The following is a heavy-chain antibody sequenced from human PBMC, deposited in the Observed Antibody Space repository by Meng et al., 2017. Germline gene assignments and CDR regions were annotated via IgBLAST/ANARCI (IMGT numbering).Heavy chain of an antibody. CDR3: ARTYYYDSSGYYVLRGDAFDI. V-gene: IGHV4-38-2*02. Sequence: GSLRLSCTVSGYSISSGYYWGWIRQPPGKGLEWIGSIYHSGSTYYNPSLKSRVTISVDTSKNQFSLKLSSVTAADTAVYYCARTYYYDSSGYYVLRGDAFDIWGQGTMVTVSS. CDR1: GYSISSGYY. CDR2: IYHSGST. J-gene: IGHJ3*02. D-gene: IGHD3-22*01.